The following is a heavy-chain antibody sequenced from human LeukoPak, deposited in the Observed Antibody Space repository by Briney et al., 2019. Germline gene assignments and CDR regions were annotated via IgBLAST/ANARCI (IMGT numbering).Heavy chain of an antibody. CDR2: ISSSGSTI. CDR1: GFTFSSYE. V-gene: IGHV3-48*03. Sequence: PGGSLRLSCAASGFTFSSYEVNWVRQAPGKGLEWVSYISSSGSTIYYADSVEGRFTISRDNVKNSLYLQMNSLRAEDTAVYYCARDSAITYYDILAANGEFDYWGQGTLVTVSS. J-gene: IGHJ4*02. D-gene: IGHD3-9*01. CDR3: ARDSAITYYDILAANGEFDY.